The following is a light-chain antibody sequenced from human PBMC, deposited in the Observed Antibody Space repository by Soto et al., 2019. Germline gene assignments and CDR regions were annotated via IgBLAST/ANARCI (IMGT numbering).Light chain of an antibody. CDR1: QSISSW. CDR3: QQTYGTPEIT. Sequence: IQIAQTPCTLGKTVGHRVTSTCQDSQSISSWLAWYQQKPGKAPKLLIYKASSLERGDTSSCIGRGSGTACSLTISSLQPEDFAVCYYQQTYGTPEITFGQGTRLEIK. J-gene: IGKJ5*01. V-gene: IGKV1-5*03. CDR2: KAS.